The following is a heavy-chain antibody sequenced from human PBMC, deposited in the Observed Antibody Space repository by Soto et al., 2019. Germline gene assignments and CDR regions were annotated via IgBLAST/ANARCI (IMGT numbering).Heavy chain of an antibody. Sequence: QVQLHQSGPGLVKPSQTLSLECTVIGGSVNTGDNYWSWVRQSPGRGLEWIGYIYHTGNTFYNPALENRVTRSVAAAKNQFSLTLTSVTAADTAVYFCAREPLDGMDVWGQGTNVTVSS. V-gene: IGHV4-30-4*01. CDR1: GGSVNTGDNY. CDR2: IYHTGNT. CDR3: AREPLDGMDV. J-gene: IGHJ6*02.